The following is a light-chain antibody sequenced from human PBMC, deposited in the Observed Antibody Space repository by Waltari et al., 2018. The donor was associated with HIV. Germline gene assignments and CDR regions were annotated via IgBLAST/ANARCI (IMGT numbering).Light chain of an antibody. Sequence: LTQSPATLSVSPGERVTLSCRASQSLTANLAWYQQRPGQAPRLLIYGASSRATDILARFTGSGSGTDYTLTISSVQSEDSAVYYCQQNIHWPPYTFGQGTKL. V-gene: IGKV3-15*01. CDR3: QQNIHWPPYT. J-gene: IGKJ2*01. CDR2: GAS. CDR1: QSLTAN.